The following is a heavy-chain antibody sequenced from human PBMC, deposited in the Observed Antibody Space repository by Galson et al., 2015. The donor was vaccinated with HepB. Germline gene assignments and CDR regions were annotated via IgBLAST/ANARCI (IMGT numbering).Heavy chain of an antibody. CDR1: GFTVSGNY. J-gene: IGHJ4*02. Sequence: SLRLSCAASGFTVSGNYMSWVRQAPGKGLEWVSGITDSGGNTYYADSVKGRFTISRDNSKSTLYLQMNSLRAEDTALYYCAKVPWEHLVVVTAIWGQGTLVTVSS. CDR2: ITDSGGNT. V-gene: IGHV3-23*01. D-gene: IGHD2-21*02. CDR3: AKVPWEHLVVVTAI.